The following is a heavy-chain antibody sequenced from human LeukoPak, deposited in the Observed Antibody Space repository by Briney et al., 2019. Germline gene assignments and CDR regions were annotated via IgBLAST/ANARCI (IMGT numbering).Heavy chain of an antibody. CDR2: IYSSGTT. V-gene: IGHV4-4*07. Sequence: SETLSLTCTVSGGSISSYYWSWIRQPAGKGLEWIGRIYSSGTTNYNPSLKSRVTMSIDTSKNQFSLKLSSVTAADTAVYYCARGSSGWYSIDYWGQGTLVTVSS. CDR3: ARGSSGWYSIDY. J-gene: IGHJ4*02. CDR1: GGSISSYY. D-gene: IGHD6-19*01.